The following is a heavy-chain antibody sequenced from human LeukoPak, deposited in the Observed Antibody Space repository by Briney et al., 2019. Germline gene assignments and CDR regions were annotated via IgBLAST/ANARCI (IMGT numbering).Heavy chain of an antibody. Sequence: ASVKVSCKASGYTCTGYYMQWVRQAPGQGLEWMGRINPNSGGTDYAQNFQGRVTMTRDTSISTVYMELSSLKSNDTAVYYCARQGSLGTWFDPWGQGTLVTVSS. CDR1: GYTCTGYY. CDR3: ARQGSLGTWFDP. CDR2: INPNSGGT. J-gene: IGHJ5*02. V-gene: IGHV1-2*06. D-gene: IGHD7-27*01.